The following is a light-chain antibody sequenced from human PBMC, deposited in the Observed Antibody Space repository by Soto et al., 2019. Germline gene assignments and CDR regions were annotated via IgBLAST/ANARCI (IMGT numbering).Light chain of an antibody. J-gene: IGKJ4*01. CDR3: QQYNRSPLT. V-gene: IGKV1-5*03. Sequence: DIQMTQSPSTLYASVGDRVTITCRASQSIGASLAWFQQKPGKAPNLLIYKASSLESGVPSRFSGSGSGTEFTLTISTLQADDVATYYCQQYNRSPLTFGGGTKVEIK. CDR2: KAS. CDR1: QSIGAS.